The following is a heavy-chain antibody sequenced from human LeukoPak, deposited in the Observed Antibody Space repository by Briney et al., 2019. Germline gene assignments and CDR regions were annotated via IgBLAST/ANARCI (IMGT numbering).Heavy chain of an antibody. V-gene: IGHV3-7*02. CDR3: ARAYYGERPFDL. CDR1: GFTFSTSW. D-gene: IGHD4-17*01. CDR2: IKGDGSVQ. J-gene: IGHJ2*01. Sequence: GGSLRLPCVASGFTFSTSWMNWVRQAPGKGLEWVANIKGDGSVQSYVDSVKGRFTISRDNAKNSLFLQMNSLRAEDTAVYYCARAYYGERPFDLWGRGTLVTVSS.